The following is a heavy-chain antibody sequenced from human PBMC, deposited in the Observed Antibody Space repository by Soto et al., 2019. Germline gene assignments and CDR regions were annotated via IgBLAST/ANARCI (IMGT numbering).Heavy chain of an antibody. Sequence: QVQLQQWGAGLLKPSETLSLTCAVYGGSFSGYYWSWIRQPPGKGLEWIGEINHSGSTNYNPSLKSRVTISVDTSKNQFSLKLSSVTAADTAVYYCASTNGVRPFDYWGQGTLVTVSS. V-gene: IGHV4-34*01. D-gene: IGHD2-8*01. CDR2: INHSGST. CDR3: ASTNGVRPFDY. J-gene: IGHJ4*02. CDR1: GGSFSGYY.